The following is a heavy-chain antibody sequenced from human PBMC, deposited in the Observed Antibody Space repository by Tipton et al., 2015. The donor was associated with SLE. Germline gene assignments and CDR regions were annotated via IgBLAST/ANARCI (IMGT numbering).Heavy chain of an antibody. CDR3: ARAGLGYTYYYYMDV. J-gene: IGHJ6*03. V-gene: IGHV4-61*02. CDR2: ILTSGST. Sequence: TLSLTCTVSGGSVSSADYFWNWIRQPAGKGPEWIGRILTSGSTDYNSSLKSRVTISVDTSKNQFSLKLSSVTAADTAVYYCARAGLGYTYYYYMDVWGKGTTVTVS. D-gene: IGHD5-18*01. CDR1: GGSVSSADYF.